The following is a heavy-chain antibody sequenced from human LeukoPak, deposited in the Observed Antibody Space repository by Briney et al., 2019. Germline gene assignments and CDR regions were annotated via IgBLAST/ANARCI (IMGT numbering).Heavy chain of an antibody. CDR1: GYTFTSYY. CDR3: ARDVAAVAGQGYECFDY. D-gene: IGHD6-19*01. CDR2: INPSGGST. Sequence: ASVKVSCKASGYTFTSYYMHWVRQAPGQGLEWMGIINPSGGSTSYAQKFKGRVTMTRDTSISTAYMELSRLRSDDTAVYYCARDVAAVAGQGYECFDYWGQGTLVTVSS. J-gene: IGHJ4*02. V-gene: IGHV1-46*01.